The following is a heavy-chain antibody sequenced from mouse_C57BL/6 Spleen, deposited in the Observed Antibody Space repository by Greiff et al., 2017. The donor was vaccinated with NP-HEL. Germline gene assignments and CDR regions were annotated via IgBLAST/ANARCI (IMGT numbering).Heavy chain of an antibody. CDR2: IDPSDSYT. J-gene: IGHJ4*01. Sequence: VQLQQPGAELVKPGASVKLSCKASGYTFTSYWMQWVKQRPGQGLEWIGEIDPSDSYTNYNQKFKGKATLTVDTSSSTAYMQLSSLTSEDSAVYYCARRIYSNYEDYAMDYWGQGTSVTVSS. V-gene: IGHV1-50*01. D-gene: IGHD2-5*01. CDR3: ARRIYSNYEDYAMDY. CDR1: GYTFTSYW.